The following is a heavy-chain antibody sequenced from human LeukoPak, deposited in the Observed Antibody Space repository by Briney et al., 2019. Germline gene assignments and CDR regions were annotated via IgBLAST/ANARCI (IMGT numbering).Heavy chain of an antibody. CDR3: ARVGDYGDY. V-gene: IGHV4-59*01. Sequence: SETLSLTCTVSGGSISSYYWSWIRQPPGKGLEWIGYIYYSGSTNYNPSLKSRVTISVDTSKNQFSLKLSSVTAADAAVYYCARVGDYGDYWGQGTLVTVSS. CDR2: IYYSGST. J-gene: IGHJ4*02. D-gene: IGHD4-17*01. CDR1: GGSISSYY.